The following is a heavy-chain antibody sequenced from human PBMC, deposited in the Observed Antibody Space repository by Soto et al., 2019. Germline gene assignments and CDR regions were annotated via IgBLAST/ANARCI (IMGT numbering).Heavy chain of an antibody. V-gene: IGHV1-3*04. J-gene: IGHJ4*02. CDR2: INTGSSNT. CDR1: GYTFTSYG. Sequence: QVDLVQSGAEVKEPGASVRISCEASGYTFTSYGIHWVRQAPGQRLEWMGWINTGSSNTRYSPEFQARVNITRDTSARTAYMELNSLRSEDSAVYYCARAMPTAGYIYFAQWGEGTLVTVSS. CDR3: ARAMPTAGYIYFAQ. D-gene: IGHD3-9*01.